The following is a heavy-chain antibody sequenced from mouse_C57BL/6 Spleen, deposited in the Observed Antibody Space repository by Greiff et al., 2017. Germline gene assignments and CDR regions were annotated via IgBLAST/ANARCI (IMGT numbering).Heavy chain of an antibody. CDR1: GFTFSSYT. Sequence: EVQVVESGGGLVKPGGSLKLSCAASGFTFSSYTMSWVRQTSEKRLEWVATISGGGGNTYYPDSVKGRFTISRDNAKNTLYLQMSSLRSEDTALYYCARQGFITTVVEGLYFDYWGQGTTLTVSS. V-gene: IGHV5-9*01. D-gene: IGHD1-1*01. CDR2: ISGGGGNT. CDR3: ARQGFITTVVEGLYFDY. J-gene: IGHJ2*01.